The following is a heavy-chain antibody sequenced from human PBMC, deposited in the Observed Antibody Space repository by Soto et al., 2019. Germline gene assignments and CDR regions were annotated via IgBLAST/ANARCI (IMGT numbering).Heavy chain of an antibody. J-gene: IGHJ4*02. CDR2: FNPEDGNT. CDR1: GYTVYISV. CDR3: ARVPRREGGYGFDY. V-gene: IGHV1-24*01. D-gene: IGHD5-12*01. Sequence: GASAKIARTSSGYTVYISVVPGVRKKPGKGLEWMGGFNPEDGNTNYAQKFQGRVTMTKDTSTSTAYMELSSLRSEDTAVYYCARVPRREGGYGFDYWGQGTLVTVSS.